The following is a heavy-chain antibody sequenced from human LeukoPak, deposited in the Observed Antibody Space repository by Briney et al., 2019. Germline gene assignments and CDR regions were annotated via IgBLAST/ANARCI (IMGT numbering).Heavy chain of an antibody. CDR3: ARGYSYAYYFDC. Sequence: SETLSLTCTVSGGSISSYYWNWIRQPPGKGLEWIGYIYYSGTTNYNPSLKSRVSMSVDTSKNQFSLKLSSVTAADTAVYYCARGYSYAYYFDCWGQGNLVTVSS. V-gene: IGHV4-59*01. J-gene: IGHJ4*02. CDR1: GGSISSYY. D-gene: IGHD5-18*01. CDR2: IYYSGTT.